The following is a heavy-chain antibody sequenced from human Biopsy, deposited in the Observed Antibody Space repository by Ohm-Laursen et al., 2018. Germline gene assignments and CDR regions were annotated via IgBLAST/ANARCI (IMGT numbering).Heavy chain of an antibody. CDR3: ARAAFGPFDS. J-gene: IGHJ4*02. Sequence: GTLSLTCTVSGGSISSYYWNWIRQPAGKGLVWIGRIYTSGSTNFNPSLKSRVTMSIDTSKNQLSLRMSSRTAADTAVYYCARAAFGPFDSWGQGALVTVSS. V-gene: IGHV4-4*07. CDR1: GGSISSYY. CDR2: IYTSGST. D-gene: IGHD3-16*01.